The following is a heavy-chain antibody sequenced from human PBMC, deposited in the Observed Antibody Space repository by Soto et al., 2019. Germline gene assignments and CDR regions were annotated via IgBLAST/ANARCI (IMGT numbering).Heavy chain of an antibody. Sequence: QVQLQQWGAGLLKPSETLSLTCAVYGGSFSGYYWSWIRQPPGKGLEWIGEINHSGSTNYTPSLRSRVTISVDTSKNQFSLELSSVTAADTAVYYCARGGGSSWYGSCDYWGQGTLVTVSS. CDR1: GGSFSGYY. CDR3: ARGGGSSWYGSCDY. CDR2: INHSGST. J-gene: IGHJ4*02. D-gene: IGHD6-13*01. V-gene: IGHV4-34*01.